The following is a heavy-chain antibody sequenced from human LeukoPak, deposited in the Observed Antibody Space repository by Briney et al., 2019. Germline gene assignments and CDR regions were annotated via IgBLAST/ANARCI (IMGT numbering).Heavy chain of an antibody. CDR1: GFTFSSYA. CDR2: ISGSGGST. Sequence: GGSLRLSCAASGFTFSSYAMSWVRQAPGKGLEWVSAISGSGGSTYYADSVKGRFTISRDNSKNMLYLQMNSLKTEDTAVYYCTSREAAAGPDRADYWGQGTLVTVSS. V-gene: IGHV3-23*01. D-gene: IGHD6-13*01. J-gene: IGHJ4*02. CDR3: TSREAAAGPDRADY.